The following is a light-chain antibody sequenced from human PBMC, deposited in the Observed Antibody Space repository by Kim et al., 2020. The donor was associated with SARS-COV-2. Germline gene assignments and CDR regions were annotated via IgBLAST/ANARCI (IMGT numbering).Light chain of an antibody. J-gene: IGLJ3*02. CDR2: EDN. V-gene: IGLV6-57*01. CDR1: RGSIASNY. Sequence: NFMLTQPHSVSASPGKTVTISCTRSRGSIASNYVQWYQQRPGSSPTTVIYEDNQRPSGVPDRFSGSIDSSSNSASLTISGLKTEDEADYYCQSYDSSTWVFGGGTQLTVL. CDR3: QSYDSSTWV.